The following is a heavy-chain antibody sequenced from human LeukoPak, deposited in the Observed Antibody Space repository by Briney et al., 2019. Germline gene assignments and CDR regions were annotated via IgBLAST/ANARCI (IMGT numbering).Heavy chain of an antibody. D-gene: IGHD3-10*01. J-gene: IGHJ4*02. Sequence: GASVKVSCKASGGTFSSYAISWVRQAPGQGLEWMGGIIPIFGTANYAQKFQGRVTITADESTSTAYMELSSLRSDDTAVYYCARDALKYASGAEKGLDYWGQGTLVTVSS. CDR1: GGTFSSYA. CDR2: IIPIFGTA. V-gene: IGHV1-69*13. CDR3: ARDALKYASGAEKGLDY.